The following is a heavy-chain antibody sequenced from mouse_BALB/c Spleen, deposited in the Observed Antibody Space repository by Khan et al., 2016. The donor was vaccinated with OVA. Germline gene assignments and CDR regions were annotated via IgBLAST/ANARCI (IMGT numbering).Heavy chain of an antibody. Sequence: EVQLQESGPELMKPGASVKISCKASGYSFTTYYIHWVMQSHGTSLEWIGYIDPFSGSTTYNQKFKGKATLTVDKSSSTAYLHLSNLTSEDSAVYYCTRQGFVAWFTYWGQGTLVTVSA. V-gene: IGHV1S135*01. CDR3: TRQGFVAWFTY. J-gene: IGHJ3*01. CDR1: GYSFTTYY. CDR2: IDPFSGST.